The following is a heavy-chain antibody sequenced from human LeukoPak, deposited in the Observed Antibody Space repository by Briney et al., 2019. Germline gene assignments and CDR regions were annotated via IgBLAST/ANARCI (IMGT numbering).Heavy chain of an antibody. V-gene: IGHV4-31*03. CDR1: GGSISSGGYY. CDR3: ASGDNDPLFDY. J-gene: IGHJ4*02. CDR2: IYYSGST. Sequence: SETLSLTCSVSGGSISSGGYYWSWIRQHPGKGLEWIGSIYYSGSTNYNPSLQGRVTISLDTSRNQFSLKLSSVTAADTAVYYCASGDNDPLFDYWGQGTLVTVSS. D-gene: IGHD1-1*01.